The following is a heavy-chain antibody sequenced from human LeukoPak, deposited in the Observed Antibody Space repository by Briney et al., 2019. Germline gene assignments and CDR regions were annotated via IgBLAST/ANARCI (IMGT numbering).Heavy chain of an antibody. D-gene: IGHD1-7*01. CDR1: GGSISSYY. J-gene: IGHJ4*02. Sequence: PSETLSLTCTVSGGSISSYYWSWIRQPPGKGLEWIGYTYYSGSTNYNPSLKSRVTISVDTSKNQFSLKLSSVTAADTAVYYCARFRCNWNYGAFFDYWGQGTLVTVSS. CDR3: ARFRCNWNYGAFFDY. V-gene: IGHV4-59*01. CDR2: TYYSGST.